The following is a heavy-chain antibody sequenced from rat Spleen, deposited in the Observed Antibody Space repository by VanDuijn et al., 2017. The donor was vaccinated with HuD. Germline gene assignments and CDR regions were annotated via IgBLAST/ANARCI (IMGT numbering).Heavy chain of an antibody. V-gene: IGHV3-3*01. D-gene: IGHD1-12*02. CDR2: INGAGNT. CDR1: GHSITSSYR. J-gene: IGHJ3*01. CDR3: ARSDGTHYYLPFPY. Sequence: VQLQESGPGPVKVSESLSLTCSVTGHSITSSYRWNWIRKFPGNKLEWMGYINGAGNTNYNPSLKSRISITRDTSKNQFFLQVNSVTTEDTATYYCARSDGTHYYLPFPYWGQGTLVTVSS.